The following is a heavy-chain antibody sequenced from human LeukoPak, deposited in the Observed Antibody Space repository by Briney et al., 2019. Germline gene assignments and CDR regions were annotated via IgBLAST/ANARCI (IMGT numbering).Heavy chain of an antibody. V-gene: IGHV3-9*01. CDR3: AKSGDSGDYFDY. Sequence: PGGSLRLSCAASGFSFDEYAMHWVRRPPGKGLEWVSGLTWNSAAIAYADSVKGRFTIYGDNARNSLHLQMNGLRAEDTALYYCAKSGDSGDYFDYWGQGALVTVSS. CDR2: LTWNSAAI. D-gene: IGHD2-21*01. J-gene: IGHJ4*02. CDR1: GFSFDEYA.